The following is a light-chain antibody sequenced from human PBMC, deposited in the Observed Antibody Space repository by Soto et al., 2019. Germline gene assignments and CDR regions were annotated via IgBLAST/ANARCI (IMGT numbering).Light chain of an antibody. J-gene: IGLJ1*01. CDR3: SSYASSRTHV. CDR1: SSDVGGYNY. CDR2: DVS. Sequence: QSVLTQPASVSGSPGQSITISCTGTSSDVGGYNYVSWYQQHPGKAPKLVIYDVSNRPSGVSNRFSGFKSGNTASLTISGLQAEDEADYYCSSYASSRTHVFGIGTKLTVL. V-gene: IGLV2-14*01.